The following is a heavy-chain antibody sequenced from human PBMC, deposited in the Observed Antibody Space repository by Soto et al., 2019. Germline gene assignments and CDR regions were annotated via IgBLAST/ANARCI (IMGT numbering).Heavy chain of an antibody. CDR1: GDSVSSNSAA. J-gene: IGHJ6*02. D-gene: IGHD5-18*01. CDR2: TYYRSKWYN. CDR3: ARAESGYSYGPFDYGMDV. Sequence: QSQTLSLTCAISGDSVSSNSAAWNWIRQSPSRGLEWLGRTYYRSKWYNDYAVSVKSRITINPDTSKNQFSLQLNSVTPDDMAVYYCARAESGYSYGPFDYGMDVWGQGTTVTVSS. V-gene: IGHV6-1*01.